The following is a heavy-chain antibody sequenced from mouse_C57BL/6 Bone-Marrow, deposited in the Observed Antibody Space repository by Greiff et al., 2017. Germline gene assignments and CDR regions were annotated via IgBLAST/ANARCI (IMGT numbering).Heavy chain of an antibody. V-gene: IGHV5-17*01. D-gene: IGHD2-4*01. Sequence: DVHLVESGGGLVKPGGSLKLSCAASGFTFSNYGMHWVRQAPEKGLEWVAYISSGSSTIYYADTVKGRFTISRDNAKNTLFLQMTSLRSEDTAMYYCAIYYDYDEGYAMDYWGQGTSVTVSS. CDR1: GFTFSNYG. CDR2: ISSGSSTI. CDR3: AIYYDYDEGYAMDY. J-gene: IGHJ4*01.